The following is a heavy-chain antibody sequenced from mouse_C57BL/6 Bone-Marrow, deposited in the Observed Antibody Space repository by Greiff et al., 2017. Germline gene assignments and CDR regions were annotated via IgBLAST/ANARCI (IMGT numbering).Heavy chain of an antibody. CDR2: IWWDDDK. V-gene: IGHV8-8*01. CDR1: GFSLSTFGMG. CDR3: ARIVTSPPGSSLDY. J-gene: IGHJ2*01. D-gene: IGHD1-1*01. Sequence: QVTLKESGPGILQPSQTLSLTCSFSGFSLSTFGMGVGWIRQPSGKGLEWLAHIWWDDDKYYNPALKSLLKISKDTSKDQVFLKIANVDTSDTATYYCARIVTSPPGSSLDYWGQGTTLTVSS.